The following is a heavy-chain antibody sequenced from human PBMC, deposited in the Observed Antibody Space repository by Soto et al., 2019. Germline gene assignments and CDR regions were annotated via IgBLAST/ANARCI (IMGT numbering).Heavy chain of an antibody. V-gene: IGHV3-23*01. Sequence: GGSLRLSCAASGITFRNYAMSWVRQAPGKGLEWXXXXXXXXXXXXXXXXXKGRFTISRDNSKNTLYLQMNSLRAEDTAVYYCAKDPEWELPKYYFDYWGQGTLVTVSS. CDR1: GITFRNYA. CDR2: XXXXXXXX. J-gene: IGHJ4*02. D-gene: IGHD1-26*01. CDR3: AKDPEWELPKYYFDY.